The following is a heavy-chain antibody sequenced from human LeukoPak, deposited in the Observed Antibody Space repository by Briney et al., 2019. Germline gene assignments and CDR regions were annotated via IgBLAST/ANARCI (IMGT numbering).Heavy chain of an antibody. CDR1: GFTFTTYN. D-gene: IGHD3-22*01. V-gene: IGHV3-48*01. CDR3: ARGAPYYYDGSLLYYFGC. J-gene: IGHJ4*02. Sequence: GGSPRLSCAASGFTFTTYNMNCVRQAPGKGLEWISYYADSVKGRFTISRDNGKNSLFLQMNSLRAEDTAVYYCARGAPYYYDGSLLYYFGCWDQETLVTVSS.